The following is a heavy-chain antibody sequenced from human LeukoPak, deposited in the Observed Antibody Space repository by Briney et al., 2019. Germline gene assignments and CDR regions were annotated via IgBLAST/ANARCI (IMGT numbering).Heavy chain of an antibody. CDR3: AREGLGELTLDY. CDR1: GYTFTSYG. J-gene: IGHJ4*02. V-gene: IGHV1-18*01. CDR2: ISTYNGDT. Sequence: ASVKVSCKASGYTFTSYGISWVRQAPGQGLEWMGWISTYNGDTNYAQKLQGRVSMTTDTSTNTAYMELRSLRSDDTAVYYCAREGLGELTLDYWGQGTLVTVSS. D-gene: IGHD3-16*01.